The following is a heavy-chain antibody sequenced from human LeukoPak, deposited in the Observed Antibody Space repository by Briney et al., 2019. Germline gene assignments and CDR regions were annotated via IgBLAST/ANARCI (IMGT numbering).Heavy chain of an antibody. CDR1: GGTFSSYA. V-gene: IGHV1-69*13. D-gene: IGHD3-16*01. CDR3: AKGRGFRVWDPWDN. Sequence: ASVKVSCKASGGTFSSYAINWVRQAPGQGLKWMGGIIPIFGTANYAQKFQGRVTITADEYTSTAYMELSSLRSEDTAVYYCAKGRGFRVWDPWDNWGQGTLITVSS. CDR2: IIPIFGTA. J-gene: IGHJ4*02.